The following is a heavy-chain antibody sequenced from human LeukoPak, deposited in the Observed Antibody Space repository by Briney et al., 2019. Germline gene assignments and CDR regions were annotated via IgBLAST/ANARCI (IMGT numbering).Heavy chain of an antibody. J-gene: IGHJ4*02. D-gene: IGHD3-10*01. CDR3: ARSLILIGRYYFDY. Sequence: SETLSLTCTVSGGSISSYYWSWIRQPAGKGLEWIGRIYTSGSTNYNPSLKSRVTISVDTSKNQFSLKLSSVTAADTAVYYCARSLILIGRYYFDYWGQGTLVTVSS. V-gene: IGHV4-4*07. CDR2: IYTSGST. CDR1: GGSISSYY.